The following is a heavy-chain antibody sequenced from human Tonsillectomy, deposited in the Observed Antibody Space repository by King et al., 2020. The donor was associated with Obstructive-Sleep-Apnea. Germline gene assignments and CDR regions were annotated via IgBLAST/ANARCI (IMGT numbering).Heavy chain of an antibody. V-gene: IGHV4-59*01. Sequence: QLQESGPGLVKPSETLSLTCTVSGGSISSYYWSWIRQPPGKGLEWIGYIYYSGSTNYNPSLKSRVTISVGTSKNQFSLKLSSVTAADTAVYYCAREVVVAATLLDAFDIWGQGTMVTVSS. J-gene: IGHJ3*02. CDR2: IYYSGST. CDR1: GGSISSYY. D-gene: IGHD2-15*01. CDR3: AREVVVAATLLDAFDI.